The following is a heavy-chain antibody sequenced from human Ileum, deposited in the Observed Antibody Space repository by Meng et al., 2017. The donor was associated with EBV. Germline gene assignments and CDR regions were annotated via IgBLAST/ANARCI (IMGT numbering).Heavy chain of an antibody. Sequence: RLPLQESGPGLVKPSETLSLTCMFSGDSISNSDHYWNWIRRSPVKCLEWIASIYRSGSSYFDPSLKSRVSLSLDTSKNQFSLKLSSVTAADTALYYCARDPAYPRGLFDSWGQGILVTVSS. D-gene: IGHD3-10*01. J-gene: IGHJ4*02. V-gene: IGHV4-39*06. CDR2: IYRSGSS. CDR1: GDSISNSDHY. CDR3: ARDPAYPRGLFDS.